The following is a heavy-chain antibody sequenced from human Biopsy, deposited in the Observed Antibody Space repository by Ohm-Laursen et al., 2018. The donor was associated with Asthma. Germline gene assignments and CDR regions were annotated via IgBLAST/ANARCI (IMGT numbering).Heavy chain of an antibody. D-gene: IGHD2-15*01. CDR1: GFTFSHYN. CDR3: ARDGPELRTKLDY. Sequence: SLRLSCAASGFTFSHYNMNWVRQAPGKGLEWVSSITDTSRYIKYADSVKGRFTISRDNAKNSLYLQMNSLRAEDTAVYYCARDGPELRTKLDYWGPGTLVTVSS. CDR2: ITDTSRYI. J-gene: IGHJ4*02. V-gene: IGHV3-21*01.